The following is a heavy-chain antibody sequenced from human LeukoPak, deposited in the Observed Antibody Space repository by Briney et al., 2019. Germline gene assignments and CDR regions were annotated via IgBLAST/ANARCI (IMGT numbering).Heavy chain of an antibody. J-gene: IGHJ6*03. D-gene: IGHD2-2*01. Sequence: GSLRLSCAASGFTFSSYGMHWVRQAPGKGLEWVAFIRYDGSNKYYADSVKGRFTISRDNSKNTLYLQMNSLRAEDTAVYYCAKDGVVVVPAASPYYYYMDVGGKGTTVTVSS. CDR1: GFTFSSYG. CDR3: AKDGVVVVPAASPYYYYMDV. CDR2: IRYDGSNK. V-gene: IGHV3-30*02.